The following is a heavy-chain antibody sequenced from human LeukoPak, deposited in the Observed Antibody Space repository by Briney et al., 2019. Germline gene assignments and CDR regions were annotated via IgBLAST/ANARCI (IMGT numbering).Heavy chain of an antibody. CDR2: IYYSGST. CDR1: GGSVSSGSYY. J-gene: IGHJ4*02. Sequence: PSETLSLTCTVSGGSVSSGSYYWSWIRQPPGKGLEWIGYIYYSGSTNYNPSLKSRVTISVDTSKNQFSLKLSSVTAADTAVYYCAIDTWGGWNVDWGQGTLVTVSS. D-gene: IGHD3-16*01. V-gene: IGHV4-61*01. CDR3: AIDTWGGWNVD.